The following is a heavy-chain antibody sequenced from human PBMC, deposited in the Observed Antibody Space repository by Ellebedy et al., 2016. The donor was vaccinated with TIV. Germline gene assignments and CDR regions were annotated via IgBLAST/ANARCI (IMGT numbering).Heavy chain of an antibody. CDR1: GNIFNKYY. V-gene: IGHV1-46*02. D-gene: IGHD2-21*01. CDR2: INLSGAST. Sequence: AASVKVSCKASGNIFNKYYIHWVRQAPGQGLEWMGIINLSGASTVYAQKFQGKLTVKRDTSTSTVYMELSSLTSEDTAIYYRARDGDWDHNYYGMDVWGQGTTVTVSS. CDR3: ARDGDWDHNYYGMDV. J-gene: IGHJ6*02.